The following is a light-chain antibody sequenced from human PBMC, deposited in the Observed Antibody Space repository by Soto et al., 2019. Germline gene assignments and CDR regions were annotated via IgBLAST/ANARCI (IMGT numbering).Light chain of an antibody. CDR3: HHDNNCPPYT. CDR2: GAS. CDR1: QTISSD. V-gene: IGKV3D-15*01. J-gene: IGKJ2*01. Sequence: EIVMTQSPATLSVSPGERATLSCRASQTISSDLAWYQHKPGQTPKLVIFGASNRSAGIPARFSGSGSGTEFTLTISSLQSEDFAVYYCHHDNNCPPYTFGQGTKLEIK.